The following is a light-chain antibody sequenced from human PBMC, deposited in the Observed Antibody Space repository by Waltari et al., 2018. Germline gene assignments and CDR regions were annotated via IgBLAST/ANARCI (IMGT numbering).Light chain of an antibody. CDR3: QKYNSAPRT. CDR1: QGISNY. CDR2: AGS. J-gene: IGKJ4*01. Sequence: DIQMTQSPSSLSASVGDRVTITCRASQGISNYLAWYQQKPGKVHKLLIYAGSTLQSGVPARLSGSRSGTDFTLTISSLQPEDVATYYCQKYNSAPRTFGGGTKVEIK. V-gene: IGKV1-27*01.